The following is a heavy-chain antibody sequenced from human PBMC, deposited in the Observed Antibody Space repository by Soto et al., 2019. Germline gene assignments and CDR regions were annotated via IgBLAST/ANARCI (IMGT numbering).Heavy chain of an antibody. J-gene: IGHJ6*02. D-gene: IGHD3-10*01. V-gene: IGHV3-30*18. Sequence: VQLVESGGGLVQPGGSLRLSCAASGFSFSDYPMNWVRQAPGKGLEWVAVISYDGSNKYYADSVKGRFTISRDNSKNTLYLQMNSLRAEDTAVYYCAKEYSVRGVIKHGMDVWGQGTTVTVSS. CDR2: ISYDGSNK. CDR3: AKEYSVRGVIKHGMDV. CDR1: GFSFSDYP.